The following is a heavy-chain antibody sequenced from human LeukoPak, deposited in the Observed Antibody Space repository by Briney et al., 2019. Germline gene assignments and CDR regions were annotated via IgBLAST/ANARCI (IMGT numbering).Heavy chain of an antibody. V-gene: IGHV4-34*01. CDR2: INHSGST. CDR1: GGSFSGYY. Sequence: PSETLSLTCAVYGGSFSGYYWSWIRQPPGKGLEWIGEINHSGSTSYNTSLKSRVTISVDTSKNQFSLKLSSVTAADTAVYYCARGRGTVPAARYYYYYYGMDVWGQGTTVTVSS. D-gene: IGHD2-2*01. J-gene: IGHJ6*02. CDR3: ARGRGTVPAARYYYYYYGMDV.